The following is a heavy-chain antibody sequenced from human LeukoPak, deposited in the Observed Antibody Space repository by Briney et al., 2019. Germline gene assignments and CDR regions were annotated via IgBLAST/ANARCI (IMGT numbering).Heavy chain of an antibody. CDR2: ISWNSGSI. V-gene: IGHV3-9*01. D-gene: IGHD2-2*01. CDR3: AKDLGYCSSTSCSWDY. Sequence: SGGSLRLSCAASGFIFDDYAMHWVRQVPGKGLEWVSGISWNSGSIDYADSVKGRFTISRDNSKNTLYLQLNSLRAEDTAVYYCAKDLGYCSSTSCSWDYWGQGTLVTVSS. J-gene: IGHJ4*02. CDR1: GFIFDDYA.